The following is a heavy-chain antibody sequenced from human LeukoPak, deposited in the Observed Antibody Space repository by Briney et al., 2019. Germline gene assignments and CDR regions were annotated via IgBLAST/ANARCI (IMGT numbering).Heavy chain of an antibody. J-gene: IGHJ4*02. Sequence: PSETLSLACTVSGGSISSYYRSWIRQPAGKGLEWIGRIYTSGSTNYNPSLKGRFTMSGDTSKNQLSLKLSSVTAADTAVYYCARVLHDFWSGYRDYFDYWGQGTLVTVSS. CDR1: GGSISSYY. CDR2: IYTSGST. V-gene: IGHV4-4*07. D-gene: IGHD3-3*01. CDR3: ARVLHDFWSGYRDYFDY.